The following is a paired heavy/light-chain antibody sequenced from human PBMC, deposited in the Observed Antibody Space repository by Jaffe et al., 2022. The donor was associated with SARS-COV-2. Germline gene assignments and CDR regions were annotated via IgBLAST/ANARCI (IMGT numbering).Light chain of an antibody. Sequence: EIVMTQSPPTLSVSPGERATLSCRASQSVSSNLAWYQQRPGQAPRLLIYGASTRATGIPARFSGSGSGTEFTLTISSLQSEDFAVYYCQQYNKWPSWTFGQGTKVEIK. CDR2: GAS. J-gene: IGKJ1*01. CDR3: QQYNKWPSWT. CDR1: QSVSSN. V-gene: IGKV3-15*01.
Heavy chain of an antibody. Sequence: EVQLVESGGGLVQPGGSLRLSCAASGFTFTTFAMGWVRQAPGKGLECVSAISGSGGDTYYADSVKGRFTISRDNSKNTLYLQMNSLTAEDTAVYYCAKYTSLYPTYNWFDPWGQGALVTVSS. CDR2: ISGSGGDT. J-gene: IGHJ5*02. V-gene: IGHV3-23*04. CDR1: GFTFTTFA. CDR3: AKYTSLYPTYNWFDP.